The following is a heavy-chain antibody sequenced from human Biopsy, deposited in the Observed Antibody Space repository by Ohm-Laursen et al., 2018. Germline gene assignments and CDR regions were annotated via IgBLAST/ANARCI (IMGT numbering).Heavy chain of an antibody. Sequence: ASVKVSCKGSGYAVNDYFLHWLRQGPGPGPEWMGWISPNSGGTNYAQKFQGRVTMTNDTSTSTVYLELRRLISDDTAVYYCARDIMNRIAGLVARSDVFDVWGQGTLVTVSS. D-gene: IGHD3-16*01. V-gene: IGHV1-2*02. CDR1: GYAVNDYF. J-gene: IGHJ3*01. CDR3: ARDIMNRIAGLVARSDVFDV. CDR2: ISPNSGGT.